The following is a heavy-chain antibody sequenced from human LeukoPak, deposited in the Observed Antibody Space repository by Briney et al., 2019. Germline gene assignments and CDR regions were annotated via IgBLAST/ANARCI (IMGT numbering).Heavy chain of an antibody. D-gene: IGHD1-26*01. Sequence: PGRSLRLSCAASGFTFDDYAMHWVRQAPGKGLEWVSGISWNSGSIGYADSVKGRFTISRDNAKNTLYLQMNSLRAEDTAVYYCAKTHVRWELLEMDFDYWGQGTLVTVSS. CDR1: GFTFDDYA. J-gene: IGHJ4*02. CDR2: ISWNSGSI. V-gene: IGHV3-9*01. CDR3: AKTHVRWELLEMDFDY.